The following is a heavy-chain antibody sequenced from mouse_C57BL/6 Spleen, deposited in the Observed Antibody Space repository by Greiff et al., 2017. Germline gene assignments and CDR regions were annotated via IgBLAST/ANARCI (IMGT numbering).Heavy chain of an antibody. CDR2: IHPNSGST. V-gene: IGHV1-64*01. CDR3: ARRGYGNCYYAMDY. Sequence: QVQLQQPGAELVKPGASVKLSCKASGYTFTSYWMHWVKQRPGQGLEWIGMIHPNSGSTNYNEKFKSKATLTVDKSSSTAYMQLSSLTSEDSAVYYGARRGYGNCYYAMDYWGQGTSVTVSS. J-gene: IGHJ4*01. CDR1: GYTFTSYW. D-gene: IGHD2-10*02.